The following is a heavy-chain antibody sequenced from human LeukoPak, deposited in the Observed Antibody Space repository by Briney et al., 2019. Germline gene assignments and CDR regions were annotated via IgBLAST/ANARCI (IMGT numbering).Heavy chain of an antibody. V-gene: IGHV3-48*03. D-gene: IGHD3-22*01. CDR2: ISSSGSTI. Sequence: GGSLRLSCAASGFTFSSYAMSWVRQAPGKGLEWVSYISSSGSTIYYADSVKGRFTISRDNAKNSLYLQTNSLRAEDTAVYYCARDQGYYYDSSGYTPFDYWGQGTLVTVSS. CDR1: GFTFSSYA. J-gene: IGHJ4*02. CDR3: ARDQGYYYDSSGYTPFDY.